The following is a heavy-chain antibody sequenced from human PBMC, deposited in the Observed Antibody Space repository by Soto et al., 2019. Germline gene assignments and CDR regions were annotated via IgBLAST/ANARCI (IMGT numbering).Heavy chain of an antibody. Sequence: QVQLVQSGAEVRKPGSSVKVSCKASGGTFTTYDISWVRQAPGQGLAWMGGIIPLFDETKYAQKFQGRVTITADKTTGTAYMELGSLTSEDTAMYCCERGPSISWYNGTFSFDSGGQGTRVTVSS. CDR3: ERGPSISWYNGTFSFDS. CDR2: IIPLFDET. D-gene: IGHD1-1*01. J-gene: IGHJ4*02. V-gene: IGHV1-69*06. CDR1: GGTFTTYD.